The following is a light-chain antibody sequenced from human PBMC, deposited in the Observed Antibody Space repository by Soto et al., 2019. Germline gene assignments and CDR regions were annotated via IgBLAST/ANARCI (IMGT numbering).Light chain of an antibody. CDR1: QSVSSN. CDR2: GAS. CDR3: QQYNNWFSIT. J-gene: IGKJ5*01. Sequence: EIVMTQSPATLSVSPGERATLSCRASQSVSSNLAWYQQKPGQAPRLLIYGASTRATGIPARFSGSGSGTEFPLTISSLQSEDFAVYYCQQYNNWFSITFGQGTRLEIK. V-gene: IGKV3-15*01.